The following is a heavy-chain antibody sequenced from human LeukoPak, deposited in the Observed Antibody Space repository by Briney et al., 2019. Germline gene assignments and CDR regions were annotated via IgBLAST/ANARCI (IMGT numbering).Heavy chain of an antibody. V-gene: IGHV4-39*01. CDR1: GGSISSSSYY. CDR2: IYYSGST. Sequence: SETLSLTCTVSGGSISSSSYYWGWIRQPPGKGLEWIGSIYYSGSTYYNPSLKSRVTISVDTSKNQFSLKLSSVTAADTAVYYCARHMTGHDAFDIWGQGTMVTVSS. D-gene: IGHD3-16*01. CDR3: ARHMTGHDAFDI. J-gene: IGHJ3*02.